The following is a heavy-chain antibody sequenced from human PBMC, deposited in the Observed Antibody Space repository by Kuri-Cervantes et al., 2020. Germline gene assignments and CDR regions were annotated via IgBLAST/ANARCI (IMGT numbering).Heavy chain of an antibody. J-gene: IGHJ4*02. CDR2: INHSGST. Sequence: SETLSLTCAVYGGSFSGYYWSWIRQPPGKGLEWIGEINHSGSTNYNPSLKSRVTISVDTSKNQFSLQLNSVTPEDTAVYYCVRSSHGGYSSSWLFDYWGQGTLVTVSS. CDR1: GGSFSGYY. V-gene: IGHV4-34*01. D-gene: IGHD6-13*01. CDR3: VRSSHGGYSSSWLFDY.